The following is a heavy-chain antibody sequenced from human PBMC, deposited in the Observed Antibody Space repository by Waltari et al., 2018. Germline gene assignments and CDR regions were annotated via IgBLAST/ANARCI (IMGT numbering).Heavy chain of an antibody. J-gene: IGHJ5*02. Sequence: EVQLLESGGGLVQPGGSLRLSCAASGFTFSSYALSGVRQAPGKGLEWFSAISGSGGSTYYADSVKGRFTISRDNSKNTLYLQMNSLRAEDTAVYYCAKDRQYQLLYWFDPWGQGTLVTVSS. V-gene: IGHV3-23*01. D-gene: IGHD2-2*01. CDR2: ISGSGGST. CDR1: GFTFSSYA. CDR3: AKDRQYQLLYWFDP.